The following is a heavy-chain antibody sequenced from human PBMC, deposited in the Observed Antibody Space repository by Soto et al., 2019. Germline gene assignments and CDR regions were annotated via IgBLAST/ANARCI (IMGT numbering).Heavy chain of an antibody. CDR1: GFTFNSYS. CDR2: ISSSSSYI. CDR3: ARDHYGGNSFDY. Sequence: GGSLRLSCAACGFTFNSYSMNWVRQAPGKGLEWVSSISSSSSYIYYADSVKGRFTISRDNAKNSLYLQMNSLRAEDTAVYYCARDHYGGNSFDYWGQGTLVTV. D-gene: IGHD4-17*01. J-gene: IGHJ4*02. V-gene: IGHV3-21*01.